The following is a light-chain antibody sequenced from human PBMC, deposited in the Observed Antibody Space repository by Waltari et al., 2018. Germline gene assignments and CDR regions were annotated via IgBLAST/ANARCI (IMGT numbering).Light chain of an antibody. CDR3: QSYDKTLSAWV. J-gene: IGLJ3*02. CDR2: ANN. V-gene: IGLV1-40*01. Sequence: QSVLTQSPSVSGAPGQRVTVSCTGSTSNTGAGYDVQWYQQFPGGAPKLVIYANNNRPSGVPDRFSATKSGSSASLAITGLQAEDEADYYCQSYDKTLSAWVFGGGTRLTVL. CDR1: TSNTGAGYD.